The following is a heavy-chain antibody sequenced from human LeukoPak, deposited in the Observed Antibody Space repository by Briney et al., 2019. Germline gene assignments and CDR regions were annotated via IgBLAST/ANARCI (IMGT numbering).Heavy chain of an antibody. J-gene: IGHJ5*02. Sequence: GGSLRLSCAASGFTFSSYAMSWVRQAPGKGLEWVSAISGSGGSTYYADSVKGRFTISRDNSKNTLYLQMNSLRAEDTAVYHCAKAGRIVVVVAATPFDPWGQGTLVTVSS. CDR1: GFTFSSYA. V-gene: IGHV3-23*01. D-gene: IGHD2-15*01. CDR3: AKAGRIVVVVAATPFDP. CDR2: ISGSGGST.